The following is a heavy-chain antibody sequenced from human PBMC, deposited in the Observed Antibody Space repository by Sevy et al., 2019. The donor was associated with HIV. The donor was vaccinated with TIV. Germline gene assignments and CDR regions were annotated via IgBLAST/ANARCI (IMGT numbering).Heavy chain of an antibody. CDR3: ARPTKYYDYVWGSFDAFDI. CDR2: IYYSGSP. V-gene: IGHV4-39*01. J-gene: IGHJ3*02. D-gene: IGHD3-16*01. Sequence: SETLSLTCTVSGGSISSSSYYWGWIRQPPGKGLEWIGSIYYSGSPYYNPSLKSRVTISVDTSKNQFSLKLSSVTAADTAVYYCARPTKYYDYVWGSFDAFDIWGQGTMVTVSS. CDR1: GGSISSSSYY.